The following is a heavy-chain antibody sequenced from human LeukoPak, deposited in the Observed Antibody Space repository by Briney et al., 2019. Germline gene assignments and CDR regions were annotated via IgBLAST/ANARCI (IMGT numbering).Heavy chain of an antibody. V-gene: IGHV1-69*13. CDR2: IIPIFGTA. Sequence: GASVKVSCKASGGTFSSYAISWVRQAPGQGLEWMGGIIPIFGTANYAQKFQGRVTITADESTSTAYMELSSLRSEDTAVYYCARYHYYGSSGYFDYWGQGTLVTVSS. D-gene: IGHD3-22*01. CDR1: GGTFSSYA. CDR3: ARYHYYGSSGYFDY. J-gene: IGHJ4*02.